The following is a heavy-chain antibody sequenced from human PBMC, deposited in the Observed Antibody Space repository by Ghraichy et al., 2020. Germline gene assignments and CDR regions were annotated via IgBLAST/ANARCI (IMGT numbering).Heavy chain of an antibody. Sequence: SETLSLTCAVYGGSFSGYYWSWIRQPPGKGLEWIGEINHSGSTNYNPSLKSRVTISVDTSKNQFSLKLSSVTAADTAVYYCARGILVPAAYYYYHYMDVWGKGTTVTVSS. V-gene: IGHV4-34*01. J-gene: IGHJ6*03. CDR2: INHSGST. CDR1: GGSFSGYY. D-gene: IGHD2-2*01. CDR3: ARGILVPAAYYYYHYMDV.